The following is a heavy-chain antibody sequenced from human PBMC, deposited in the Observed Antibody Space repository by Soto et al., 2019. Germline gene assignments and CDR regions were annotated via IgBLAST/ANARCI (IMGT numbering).Heavy chain of an antibody. D-gene: IGHD7-27*01. J-gene: IGHJ4*02. CDR2: IYYTGST. V-gene: IGHV4-59*11. CDR1: GGSINNHY. CDR3: ARANWYFEY. Sequence: QVHLQESGPGLVKPSETLSLTCTVSGGSINNHYWSWIRQPPGKGLEWIGYIYYTGSTNYNPSLESRATMSVNMSTNRVSLNLTSPTAADTAIYHCARANWYFEYWGQGTVVTVSS.